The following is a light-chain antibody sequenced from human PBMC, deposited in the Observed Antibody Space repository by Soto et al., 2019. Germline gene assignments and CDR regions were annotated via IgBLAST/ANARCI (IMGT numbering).Light chain of an antibody. J-gene: IGLJ2*01. Sequence: QSALTQPPSASGSLGQSVTISCTGTSSDVGGYSYVSWYQQHPGKAPKLMISEVSKRPSGVPDRFSGSKSGNTASLTVSGLQAEDEADYYCSSYTIDSSVVFGGGTQLTVL. CDR2: EVS. V-gene: IGLV2-8*01. CDR3: SSYTIDSSVV. CDR1: SSDVGGYSY.